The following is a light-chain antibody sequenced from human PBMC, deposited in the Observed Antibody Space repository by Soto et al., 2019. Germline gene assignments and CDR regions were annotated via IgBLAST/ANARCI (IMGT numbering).Light chain of an antibody. CDR3: QQSFSMFPFS. CDR1: QSISTS. V-gene: IGKV1-39*01. J-gene: IGKJ5*01. Sequence: DIPMTQSPSSLSASVGDSVTISCRASQSISTSLNWYQQKPGKAPKLLIYTASNLQTGVPSRFTGSGSGTDFTLTISSLQPEDFATYYCQQSFSMFPFSFGQGTRLEIK. CDR2: TAS.